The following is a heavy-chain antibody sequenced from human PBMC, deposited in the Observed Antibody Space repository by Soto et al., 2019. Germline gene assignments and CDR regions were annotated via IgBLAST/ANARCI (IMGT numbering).Heavy chain of an antibody. D-gene: IGHD5-18*01. J-gene: IGHJ5*02. CDR1: GVSISSDYYS. V-gene: IGHV4-30-2*01. CDR3: ASRIQNRGDNWFDP. Sequence: SETLSLTCGVSGVSISSDYYSWTWIRQPPGRGLEWIGYIYHSGNTYYNPSLKSRVTISVDRSKNQFSLKLNSVTAADTAVYYCASRIQNRGDNWFDPWGQGTLVTVSS. CDR2: IYHSGNT.